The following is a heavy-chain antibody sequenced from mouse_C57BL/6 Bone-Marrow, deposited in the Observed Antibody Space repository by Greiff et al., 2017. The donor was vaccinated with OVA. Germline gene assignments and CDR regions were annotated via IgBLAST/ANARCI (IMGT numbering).Heavy chain of an antibody. J-gene: IGHJ4*01. CDR1: GYTFTNYW. CDR3: ASSQVDSSGYVYYYAMDY. Sequence: QVQLQQSGAELVRPGTSVKMSCKASGYTFTNYWIGWAKQRPGHGLEWIGDIYPGGGYTNYNEKFKGKATMTADKSSSHAYMQFSSLTSEDSAFFYCASSQVDSSGYVYYYAMDYWGQGTSVTVSS. CDR2: IYPGGGYT. V-gene: IGHV1-63*01. D-gene: IGHD3-2*02.